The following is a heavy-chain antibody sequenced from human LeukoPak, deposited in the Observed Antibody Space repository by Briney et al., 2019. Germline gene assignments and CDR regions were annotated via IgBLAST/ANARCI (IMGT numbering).Heavy chain of an antibody. CDR1: GFTFSSYG. CDR3: AKILAYCGGDCYSGAEYFQH. J-gene: IGHJ1*01. CDR2: IRYDGSNK. Sequence: GGSLRLSCAASGFTFSSYGMRWVRQAPGKGLEWVAFIRYDGSNKYYADSVKGRFTISRDNSKNTLYLQMNSLRAEDTAVYYCAKILAYCGGDCYSGAEYFQHWGQGTLVTVSS. D-gene: IGHD2-21*01. V-gene: IGHV3-30*02.